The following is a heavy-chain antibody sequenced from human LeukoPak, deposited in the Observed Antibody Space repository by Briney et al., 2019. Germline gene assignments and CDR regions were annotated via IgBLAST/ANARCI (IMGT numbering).Heavy chain of an antibody. CDR1: GFTFNTYA. Sequence: PGGSLRLSCAASGFTFNTYAMNWIRQAPGKGLEWVSAISGSGGSTYYADSVKGRFTISRDNSKNTLYLQMNSLRAEDTAVYYCAKDSGLYYYDSSGYYYPSYFDSWGRGTLVTVSS. CDR3: AKDSGLYYYDSSGYYYPSYFDS. D-gene: IGHD3-22*01. CDR2: ISGSGGST. J-gene: IGHJ4*02. V-gene: IGHV3-23*01.